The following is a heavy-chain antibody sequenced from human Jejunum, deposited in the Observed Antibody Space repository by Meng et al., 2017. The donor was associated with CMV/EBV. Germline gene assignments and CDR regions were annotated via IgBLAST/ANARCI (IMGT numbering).Heavy chain of an antibody. J-gene: IGHJ6*02. Sequence: PCAASGFTFSSYWMTWVRQAPGKGLEWVANIKQDGSEEYYVDSVKGRFTISRDNAKNSLYLQMNTLGAEDTAVYYCASSYRLDVWGQGTTVTVSS. CDR1: GFTFSSYW. V-gene: IGHV3-7*01. CDR2: IKQDGSEE. CDR3: ASSYRLDV.